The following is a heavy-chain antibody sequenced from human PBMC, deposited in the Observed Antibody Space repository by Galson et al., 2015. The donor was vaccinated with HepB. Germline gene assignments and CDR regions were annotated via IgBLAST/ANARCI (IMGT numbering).Heavy chain of an antibody. D-gene: IGHD6-19*01. CDR2: ISYDGSNE. J-gene: IGHJ4*02. Sequence: SLRLSCAASGFTLSSYAMHWVRQAPGKGLEWVAVISYDGSNEYYADSVKGRFTISRDNSKNTLYLQMNSLRAEDTAVYYCARVFFSGRAVAGPVDYWGQGTLVTVSS. CDR3: ARVFFSGRAVAGPVDY. CDR1: GFTLSSYA. V-gene: IGHV3-30-3*01.